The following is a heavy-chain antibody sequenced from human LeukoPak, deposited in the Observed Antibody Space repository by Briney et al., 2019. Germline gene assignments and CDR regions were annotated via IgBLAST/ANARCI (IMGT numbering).Heavy chain of an antibody. V-gene: IGHV3-30-3*01. CDR1: GFTFSSYA. CDR3: ARDMGRKLGAIDY. J-gene: IGHJ4*02. Sequence: GGSLRLSCAASGFTFSSYAMHWVRQAPGKGLEWVAVISYDGSNKYYADSVKGRFTISRDNSKNTLYLQMNSLRAEDTAVYYWARDMGRKLGAIDYWGQGTLVTVSS. CDR2: ISYDGSNK. D-gene: IGHD7-27*01.